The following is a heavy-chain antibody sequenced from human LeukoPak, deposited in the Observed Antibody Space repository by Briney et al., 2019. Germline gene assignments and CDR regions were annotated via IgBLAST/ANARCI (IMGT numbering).Heavy chain of an antibody. Sequence: SETLSLTCTVSGGSISSYYWSWIRQPPGKGLEWIGYIYYSGSTNYNPSLKSRVTISVDTSKNQFSLKLSSVTAADTAVYYCARVWWWDYYGMDVWGQGTTVTVSS. CDR2: IYYSGST. V-gene: IGHV4-59*01. D-gene: IGHD2-21*01. J-gene: IGHJ6*02. CDR1: GGSISSYY. CDR3: ARVWWWDYYGMDV.